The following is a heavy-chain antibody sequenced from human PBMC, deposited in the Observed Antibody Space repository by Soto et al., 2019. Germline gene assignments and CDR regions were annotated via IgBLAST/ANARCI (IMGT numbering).Heavy chain of an antibody. CDR2: ISHDGSNQ. J-gene: IGHJ6*02. Sequence: GGSLRLSCAPSGFSFSDFGMHWVRQAPGKGLEWVAAISHDGSNQYYGDSVKGRFSISRDHSNNRLYLQMNNLKVEDSAIYFCAKETRSRAVTATRVNGMDVWGQGTTVTVSS. CDR1: GFSFSDFG. CDR3: AKETRSRAVTATRVNGMDV. V-gene: IGHV3-30*18. D-gene: IGHD2-21*02.